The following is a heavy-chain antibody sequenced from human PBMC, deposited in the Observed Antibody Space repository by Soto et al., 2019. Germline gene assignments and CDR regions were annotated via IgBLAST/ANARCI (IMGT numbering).Heavy chain of an antibody. J-gene: IGHJ6*03. V-gene: IGHV4-31*03. Sequence: SETLSLTCTVSGGSISSGGYYWSWIRQHPGKGLEWIGYIYYSGSTYYNPSLKSRVTISVDTSKNQFSLKLGSVTAADTAVYYCARDRWGDGDYDYYYMDVWGKGTTVTVSS. D-gene: IGHD4-17*01. CDR1: GGSISSGGYY. CDR3: ARDRWGDGDYDYYYMDV. CDR2: IYYSGST.